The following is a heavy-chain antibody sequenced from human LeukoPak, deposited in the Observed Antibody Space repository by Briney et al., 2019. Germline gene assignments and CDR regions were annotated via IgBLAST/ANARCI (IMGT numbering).Heavy chain of an antibody. J-gene: IGHJ6*03. CDR1: GFTFSSYS. CDR3: AREHYFYHMDG. V-gene: IGHV3-48*01. CDR2: ISSSSSTL. Sequence: PGGSLRLSCAASGFTFSSYSMNWVRQAPGKGLEWVSYISSSSSTLYYADSVKGRFTISRDNAKNSLYLQMNSLRAEDTAVYYCAREHYFYHMDGWGEGTTVTVSS.